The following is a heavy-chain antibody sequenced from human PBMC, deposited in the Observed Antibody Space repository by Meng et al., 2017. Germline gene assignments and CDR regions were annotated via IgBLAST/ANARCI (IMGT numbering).Heavy chain of an antibody. CDR1: GASSSSYY. V-gene: IGHV4-34*01. D-gene: IGHD3-22*01. Sequence: SETLSLTCALYGASSSSYYWSWIRQPPGKGLGWDGEINHSGSTNYNPSLKSRVTISVDTSKNQFTLKLSPVTAADTAVYSCASGGNAYESIGYYSSFDYWGQGTLVTVSS. CDR3: ASGGNAYESIGYYSSFDY. J-gene: IGHJ4*02. CDR2: INHSGST.